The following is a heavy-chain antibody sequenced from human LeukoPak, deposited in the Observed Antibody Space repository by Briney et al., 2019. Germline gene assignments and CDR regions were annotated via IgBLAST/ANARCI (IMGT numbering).Heavy chain of an antibody. Sequence: GGSLRLSCAASGFTFNTHEMNWVRQAPGKGLEWVSYISSGGCTKYYADSVKGRFTISRDNPKDTLYLQMNSLRADDTAVYYCARDRGTTVTPGFDYWGQGTLVTVSS. CDR2: ISSGGCTK. D-gene: IGHD4-17*01. J-gene: IGHJ4*02. V-gene: IGHV3-48*03. CDR1: GFTFNTHE. CDR3: ARDRGTTVTPGFDY.